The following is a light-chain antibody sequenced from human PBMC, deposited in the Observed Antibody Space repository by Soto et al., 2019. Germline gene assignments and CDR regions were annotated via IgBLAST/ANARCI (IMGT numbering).Light chain of an antibody. CDR2: GAS. V-gene: IGKV3-15*01. Sequence: EIVMTQSPATLSVSPGGRATLSCRASQSISDTLAWYQQKPGQAPRLLIHGASTRATGFPARFSGSGSGTDFTLTISSLEPEDSAVYYCQQRYVWLTFGGGTKVDIK. CDR3: QQRYVWLT. CDR1: QSISDT. J-gene: IGKJ4*01.